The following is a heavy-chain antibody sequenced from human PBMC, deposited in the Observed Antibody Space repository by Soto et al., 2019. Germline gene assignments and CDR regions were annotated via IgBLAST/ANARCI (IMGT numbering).Heavy chain of an antibody. Sequence: QVQLVESGGGVVQPGRSLRLSCAASGFTLSTYGMHWVRQAPGKGLEWVAIIWYAGSRRYYADSVKGRFTISRDNSKNPWYLQTDSLGVEDTAVYYCARGTALFDYWCQGTMVTVSS. CDR1: GFTLSTYG. J-gene: IGHJ4*02. V-gene: IGHV3-33*01. CDR3: ARGTALFDY. CDR2: IWYAGSRR. D-gene: IGHD3-3*02.